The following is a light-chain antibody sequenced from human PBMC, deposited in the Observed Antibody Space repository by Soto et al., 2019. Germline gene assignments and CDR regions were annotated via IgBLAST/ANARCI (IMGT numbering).Light chain of an antibody. J-gene: IGKJ5*01. V-gene: IGKV3-11*01. CDR2: EAL. Sequence: ETVLTQSPATLSLSPGERATLSCRASRSISTYLAWYQQKPGQAPRLLIYEALNRATGIPARFSGSGSGTDFNLTISTLEPEDFAVYYCQQRQYWPPITFGQGTRLEIK. CDR1: RSISTY. CDR3: QQRQYWPPIT.